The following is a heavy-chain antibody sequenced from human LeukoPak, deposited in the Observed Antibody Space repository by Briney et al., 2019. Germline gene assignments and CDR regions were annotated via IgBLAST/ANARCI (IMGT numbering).Heavy chain of an antibody. V-gene: IGHV4-34*01. D-gene: IGHD6-13*01. Sequence: SETLSLTCAVYGGSFSGYYWSWIRQPPGKGLEWIGEINHSGSTNYNPSLKSRVTMSVDTSKNQFSLKLSSVTAADTAVYYCARGAQQLVFGWFDPWGQGTLVTVSS. CDR1: GGSFSGYY. J-gene: IGHJ5*02. CDR3: ARGAQQLVFGWFDP. CDR2: INHSGST.